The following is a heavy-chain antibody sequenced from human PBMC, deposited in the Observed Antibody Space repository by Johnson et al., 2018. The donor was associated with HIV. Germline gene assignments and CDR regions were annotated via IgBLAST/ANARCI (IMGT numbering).Heavy chain of an antibody. CDR3: ASLVGSSSGEAFDI. J-gene: IGHJ3*02. CDR1: GFTFSSYG. CDR2: IRYDGSYK. D-gene: IGHD6-6*01. V-gene: IGHV3-30*02. Sequence: QEKLVESGGGLVQPGGSLRLSCAASGFTFSSYGMHWVRQAPGKGLEWVAFIRYDGSYKYYADSVQARFTISRDNSKNTLYLQMNSLRAEDTAVYSCASLVGSSSGEAFDIWGQGTMVTVSS.